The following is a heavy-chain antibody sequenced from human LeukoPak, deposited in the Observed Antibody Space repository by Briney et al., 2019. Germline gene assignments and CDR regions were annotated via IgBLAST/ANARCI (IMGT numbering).Heavy chain of an antibody. CDR2: ISGSNGNT. CDR3: ARIGGKAVTGTGWFDYYGMDV. V-gene: IGHV1-18*01. Sequence: ASVKVSCKTSGYTFTTYGTSWVRQAPGQGLEWMGWISGSNGNTNYAQKFQGRVTMTTDTSTSTASMELRSLRSDDTAVYYCARIGGKAVTGTGWFDYYGMDVWGQGTTVTVSS. D-gene: IGHD6-19*01. J-gene: IGHJ6*02. CDR1: GYTFTTYG.